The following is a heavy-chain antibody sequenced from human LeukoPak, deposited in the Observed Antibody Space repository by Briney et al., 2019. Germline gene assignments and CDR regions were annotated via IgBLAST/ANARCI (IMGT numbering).Heavy chain of an antibody. CDR1: GFTFSDYY. Sequence: GGSLRLSCAASGFTFSDYYMSWIRQAPGKGLEWVSYISSSGSTIYYADSVKGRFTISRDNAKSSLYLQMSSLRAEDTAVYYCARDRFTIFGVAYDYWGQGTLVTVSS. CDR3: ARDRFTIFGVAYDY. D-gene: IGHD3-3*01. CDR2: ISSSGSTI. J-gene: IGHJ4*02. V-gene: IGHV3-11*04.